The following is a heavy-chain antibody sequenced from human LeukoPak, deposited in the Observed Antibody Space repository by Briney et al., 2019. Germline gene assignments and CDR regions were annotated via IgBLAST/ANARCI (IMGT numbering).Heavy chain of an antibody. D-gene: IGHD3-22*01. Sequence: AASVKVSCKVSGYTLTELSMHWVRQAPGKGREWMGGFDPEDGETIYAQKFQGRVTMTEDTSTDTAYMELSSLRSEDTAVYYCARFYDSRGVDPDAFDIWGQGTMVTVSS. CDR2: FDPEDGET. CDR3: ARFYDSRGVDPDAFDI. V-gene: IGHV1-24*01. CDR1: GYTLTELS. J-gene: IGHJ3*02.